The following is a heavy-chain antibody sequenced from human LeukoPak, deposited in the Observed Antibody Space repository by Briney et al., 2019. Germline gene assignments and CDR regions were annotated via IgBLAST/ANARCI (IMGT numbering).Heavy chain of an antibody. CDR1: GYTFTSYD. Sequence: ASVKVSCKASGYTFTSYDINWVRQATGQGPEWMGWMNPNSGNTGYAQKFQGRVTMTRNTSISTAYMELSSLRSEDTAVYYCARTESVDCSSTSCSYYYYYYYMDVWGKGTTVTVSS. V-gene: IGHV1-8*01. J-gene: IGHJ6*03. D-gene: IGHD2-2*01. CDR2: MNPNSGNT. CDR3: ARTESVDCSSTSCSYYYYYYYMDV.